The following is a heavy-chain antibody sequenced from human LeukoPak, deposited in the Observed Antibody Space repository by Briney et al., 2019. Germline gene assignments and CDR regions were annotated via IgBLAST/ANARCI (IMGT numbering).Heavy chain of an antibody. CDR2: ISYDGSNK. D-gene: IGHD4-17*01. CDR3: AKLGPTTVTTQTEDAFDI. V-gene: IGHV3-30*18. J-gene: IGHJ3*02. CDR1: GFTFSSYG. Sequence: PGGSLRLSCAASGFTFSSYGMHWVRQAPGKGLEWVTVISYDGSNKYYADSVKGRFTISRDNSKNTLYLQMNSLRAEDTAVYYCAKLGPTTVTTQTEDAFDIWGQGTMVTVSS.